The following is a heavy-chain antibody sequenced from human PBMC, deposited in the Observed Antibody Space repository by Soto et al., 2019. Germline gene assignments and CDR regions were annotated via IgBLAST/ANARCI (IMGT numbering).Heavy chain of an antibody. V-gene: IGHV4-39*01. CDR2: MFYSGST. J-gene: IGHJ6*02. CDR1: GDSISSSTYY. D-gene: IGHD6-13*01. Sequence: SETLSLTCTVSGDSISSSTYYWGWIRQPPGKGLEWIGSMFYSGSTYYNPSLKSRVTISVDTSKNQFSLKLSSVTAADTAVYYCARSEQQLVRYYYYYGMDVWGQGTTVTVSS. CDR3: ARSEQQLVRYYYYYGMDV.